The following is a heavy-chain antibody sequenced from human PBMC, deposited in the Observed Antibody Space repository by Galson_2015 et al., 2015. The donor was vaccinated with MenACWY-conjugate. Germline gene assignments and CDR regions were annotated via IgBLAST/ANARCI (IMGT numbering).Heavy chain of an antibody. D-gene: IGHD1-26*01. CDR1: GFIFNTYW. CDR2: INPGGSST. J-gene: IGHJ4*02. Sequence: LRLSCAASGFIFNTYWLHWVRQAPGKGLVWVSRINPGGSSTTYADSVKDRFTISRDNAKNTLYLQMNSLRPEDTAVFYCAKSRGASFYFDSWGQGTLVTVSS. V-gene: IGHV3-74*01. CDR3: AKSRGASFYFDS.